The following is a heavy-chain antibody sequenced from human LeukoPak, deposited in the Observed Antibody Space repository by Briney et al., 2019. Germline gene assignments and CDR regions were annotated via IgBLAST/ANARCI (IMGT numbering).Heavy chain of an antibody. Sequence: SETLSLTCAVSGYSISSGYYWGWIRQPPGKGLEWIGSIYHRGSTYYNPSLKSRVTISVDTSKNQFSLKLSSVTAADTAVYYCARTSYYYDSSGYSHFDYWAREPWSPSPQ. CDR1: GYSISSGYY. V-gene: IGHV4-38-2*01. CDR3: ARTSYYYDSSGYSHFDY. J-gene: IGHJ4*02. D-gene: IGHD3-22*01. CDR2: IYHRGST.